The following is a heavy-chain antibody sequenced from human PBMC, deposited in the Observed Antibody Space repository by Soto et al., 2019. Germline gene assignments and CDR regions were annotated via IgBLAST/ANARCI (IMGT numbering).Heavy chain of an antibody. J-gene: IGHJ4*02. Sequence: SETLSLTCTVSGGSISSISYYWGWIRQPPGKGLEWIGSIYYSGSTYYNPSLKSRVTISVDTSKNQFSLKLSSVTTADTAVYYCAWGPNQYFFDYWAQGTLVTVSS. D-gene: IGHD7-27*01. CDR3: AWGPNQYFFDY. V-gene: IGHV4-39*01. CDR2: IYYSGST. CDR1: GGSISSISYY.